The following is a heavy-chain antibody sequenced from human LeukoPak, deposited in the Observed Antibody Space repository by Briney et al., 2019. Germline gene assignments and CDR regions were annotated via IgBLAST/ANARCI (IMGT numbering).Heavy chain of an antibody. Sequence: SETLSLTRTGCGGSISSYYWSWIRQPPGKGLEWIGYIYYSGSTNYNPSLKSRVTISVDTSKNQFSLKLSSVTAADTAVYYCARTHYDFWSGYLFSDYWGQGTLVTVSS. CDR3: ARTHYDFWSGYLFSDY. CDR2: IYYSGST. V-gene: IGHV4-59*01. CDR1: GGSISSYY. J-gene: IGHJ4*02. D-gene: IGHD3-3*01.